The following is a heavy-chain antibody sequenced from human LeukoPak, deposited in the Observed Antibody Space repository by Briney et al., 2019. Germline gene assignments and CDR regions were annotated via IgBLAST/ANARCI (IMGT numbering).Heavy chain of an antibody. V-gene: IGHV3-74*01. CDR1: GFTFSHYW. CDR3: ARVGHCSSTACFIDY. D-gene: IGHD2-2*01. J-gene: IGHJ4*02. Sequence: GGSLRLSCAASGFTFSHYWMHWVRQAPGKGLVWVSRIESDGGRTDYADSLKGRFTISRDNAKNTLYLEMNSLRAEDTAVYYCARVGHCSSTACFIDYWGQGTLVTVSS. CDR2: IESDGGRT.